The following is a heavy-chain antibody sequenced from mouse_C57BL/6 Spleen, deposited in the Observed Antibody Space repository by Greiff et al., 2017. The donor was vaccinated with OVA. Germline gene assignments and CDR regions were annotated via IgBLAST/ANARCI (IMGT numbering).Heavy chain of an antibody. CDR1: GYTFTSYT. D-gene: IGHD1-1*01. CDR2: INPSSGYT. CDR3: AREGATTVVAIPSYFDV. V-gene: IGHV1-4*01. J-gene: IGHJ1*03. Sequence: QVQLQQSGAELARPGASVKMSCKASGYTFTSYTMHWVKQRPGQGLEWIGYINPSSGYTKYNQKFKDKATLTADKSSSTAYMQLSSLTSEDSAVYYCAREGATTVVAIPSYFDVWGTGTTVTVSS.